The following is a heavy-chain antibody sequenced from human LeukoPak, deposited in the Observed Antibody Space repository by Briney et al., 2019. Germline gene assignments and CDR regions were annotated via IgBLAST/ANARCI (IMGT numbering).Heavy chain of an antibody. V-gene: IGHV3-23*01. Sequence: GGSLRLSCAASEFTFSNYDMSWVRQAPGKGLEGVSAISGSGGGTYYADSVKGRFTISRDNSKNTLYLQMNSLRAEDTAVYYCAKCLTAQTRLFDYWGQGTLVTVSS. CDR1: EFTFSNYD. CDR3: AKCLTAQTRLFDY. J-gene: IGHJ4*02. D-gene: IGHD1-7*01. CDR2: ISGSGGGT.